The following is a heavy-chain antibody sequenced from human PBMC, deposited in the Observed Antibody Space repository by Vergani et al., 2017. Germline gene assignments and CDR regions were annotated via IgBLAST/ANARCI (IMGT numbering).Heavy chain of an antibody. CDR2: ISGSGGST. V-gene: IGHV3-23*01. CDR3: AKGFGSGLLPLDY. Sequence: EVQLLESGGGLVQPGGSLRLSCAASGFTFSSYAMSWVRQAPGKGLEWVSAISGSGGSTYYADSVKGRFTISRDNSKNMLYLQMNSLRAEDTAVYYCAKGFGSGLLPLDYWGQGTLVTVSS. D-gene: IGHD2-21*02. J-gene: IGHJ4*02. CDR1: GFTFSSYA.